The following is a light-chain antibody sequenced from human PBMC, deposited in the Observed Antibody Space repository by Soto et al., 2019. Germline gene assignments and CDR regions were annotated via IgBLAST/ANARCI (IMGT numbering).Light chain of an antibody. J-gene: IGKJ4*01. CDR2: AAS. CDR1: QSVSGN. Sequence: EIVMTQSPATLSVSPGERATLSCRASQSVSGNLAWYQQKPGQAPSLLIYAASTRATGISARFSGSGSGTDLTLTISSLQSEEFARYYRQQYNKWPLTFGGGTEVEIK. CDR3: QQYNKWPLT. V-gene: IGKV3-15*01.